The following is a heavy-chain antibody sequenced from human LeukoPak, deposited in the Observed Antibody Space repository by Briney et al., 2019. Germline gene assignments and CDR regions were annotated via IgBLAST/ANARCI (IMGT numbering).Heavy chain of an antibody. CDR3: ARAHNWKYGTFDY. CDR2: ISSSSSYI. Sequence: GGSLRLSCAASGFTFSSYSMNWVRQAPGKGLEWVSSISSSSSYIYYADSVKGRFTISRDNAKNSLYLQMNSLRAEDTAMYYCARAHNWKYGTFDYWGQGTLVTVSS. V-gene: IGHV3-21*01. J-gene: IGHJ4*02. CDR1: GFTFSSYS. D-gene: IGHD1-7*01.